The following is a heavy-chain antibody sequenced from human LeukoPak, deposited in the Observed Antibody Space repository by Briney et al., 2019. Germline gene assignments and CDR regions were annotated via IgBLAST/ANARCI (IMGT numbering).Heavy chain of an antibody. CDR2: INHSGST. Sequence: SETLSLTCAVYGGSFSGYYWSWIRQPPGKELEWIGEINHSGSTNYNPSLKSRVTISVDTSKNQFSLKLSSVTAADTAVYYCARCNYYYGMDVWGQGTTVTVSS. CDR3: ARCNYYYGMDV. J-gene: IGHJ6*02. V-gene: IGHV4-34*01. CDR1: GGSFSGYY.